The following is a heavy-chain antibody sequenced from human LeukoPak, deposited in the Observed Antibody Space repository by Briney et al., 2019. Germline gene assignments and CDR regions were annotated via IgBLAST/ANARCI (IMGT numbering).Heavy chain of an antibody. CDR3: ARQMVRGATGIDY. J-gene: IGHJ4*02. CDR2: IYYSGST. Sequence: PSETLSLTCTVSGDSISGYYWSWIRQPPGKGLEWIGNIYYSGSTNYNPSLKSRVTISVDTSKNQFSLKLSSVTAADTAVYYCARQMVRGATGIDYWGQGTLVTVSS. D-gene: IGHD3-10*01. CDR1: GDSISGYY. V-gene: IGHV4-59*08.